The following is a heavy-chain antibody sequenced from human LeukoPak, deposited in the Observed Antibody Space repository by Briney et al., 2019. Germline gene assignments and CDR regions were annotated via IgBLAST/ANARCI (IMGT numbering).Heavy chain of an antibody. D-gene: IGHD3-22*01. Sequence: SETLSLTCTVSGGSISSYYWSWIRQPAGKGLEWIGRIYTSGSTNCNPSLKSRVTMSVDTSKNQFSLKLSSVTAADTAVYYCASSGYYDDAFDIWGQGTMVTVSS. J-gene: IGHJ3*02. CDR2: IYTSGST. CDR3: ASSGYYDDAFDI. V-gene: IGHV4-4*07. CDR1: GGSISSYY.